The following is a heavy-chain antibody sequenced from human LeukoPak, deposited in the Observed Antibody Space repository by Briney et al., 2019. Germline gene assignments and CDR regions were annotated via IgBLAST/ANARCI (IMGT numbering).Heavy chain of an antibody. Sequence: PGRSLRLSCAASGFTFSSYGMHWVRQAPGKGLEWVAVIWYDGSNKHYADSVKGRFTISRDNSKNTLYLQMNSLRAEDTAVYYCARGRYDLWSDYRIDYWGQGTLVTVPS. J-gene: IGHJ4*02. D-gene: IGHD3-3*01. CDR3: ARGRYDLWSDYRIDY. CDR2: IWYDGSNK. V-gene: IGHV3-33*01. CDR1: GFTFSSYG.